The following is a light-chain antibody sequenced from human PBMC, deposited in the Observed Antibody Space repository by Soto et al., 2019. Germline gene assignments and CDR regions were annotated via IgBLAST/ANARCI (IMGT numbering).Light chain of an antibody. V-gene: IGKV3-15*01. CDR1: QSVSNN. CDR3: QQYNNWPPTT. CDR2: LAS. Sequence: EIVMTQSPATLSVSPGERATLSCRASQSVSNNLAWYQQKPGQAPRLLFYLASTRDTGVPARFSGSGSGTEFTLTISSLQSEDFAVYYCQQYNNWPPTTFGQGTKLEIK. J-gene: IGKJ2*01.